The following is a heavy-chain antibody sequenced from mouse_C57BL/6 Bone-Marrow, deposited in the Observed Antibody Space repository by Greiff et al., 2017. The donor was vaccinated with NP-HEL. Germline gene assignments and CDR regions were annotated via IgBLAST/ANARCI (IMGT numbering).Heavy chain of an antibody. Sequence: QVQLQQPGAELVMPGASVKLSCKASGYTFTSYWMHWVKQRPGQGLEWIGEIDPSDSYTNYNQKFKGKSTLTVDKSSSTAYMQLSSLTSEDSAVYYCAIYYDYDDGGYYAKGDWGQGTSVTVST. CDR2: IDPSDSYT. J-gene: IGHJ4*01. V-gene: IGHV1-69*01. CDR1: GYTFTSYW. CDR3: AIYYDYDDGGYYAKGD. D-gene: IGHD2-4*01.